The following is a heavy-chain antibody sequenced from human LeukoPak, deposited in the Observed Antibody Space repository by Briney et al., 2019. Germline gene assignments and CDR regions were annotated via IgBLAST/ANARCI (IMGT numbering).Heavy chain of an antibody. Sequence: ASVKVSCKASGYTFTSYAIHWVRQAPGQRLEWMGWISAGNGNTKYSQNFQGRVTFISNTSATTAFMELSSLRSEDAAVYYCARDSGSGNNDYWGRGTLVTVSS. D-gene: IGHD1-26*01. J-gene: IGHJ4*02. CDR2: ISAGNGNT. CDR1: GYTFTSYA. V-gene: IGHV1-3*01. CDR3: ARDSGSGNNDY.